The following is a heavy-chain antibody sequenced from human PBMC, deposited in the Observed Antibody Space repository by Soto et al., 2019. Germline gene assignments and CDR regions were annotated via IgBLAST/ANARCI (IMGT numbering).Heavy chain of an antibody. D-gene: IGHD6-6*01. J-gene: IGHJ6*03. CDR2: IKSKTDGGTT. CDR1: GFTFSNAW. Sequence: GGSLRLSCAASGFTFSNAWMSWVRQAPGKGLEWVGRIKSKTDGGTTDYAAPVKGRFTISRDDSKNTLYLQMNSLKTEDTAVYYCTTDRWSIAARSVYYYYYYMDVWGKGTTVTVSS. CDR3: TTDRWSIAARSVYYYYYYMDV. V-gene: IGHV3-15*01.